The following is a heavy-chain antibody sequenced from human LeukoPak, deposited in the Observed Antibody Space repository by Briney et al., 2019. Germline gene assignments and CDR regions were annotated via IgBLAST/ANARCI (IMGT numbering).Heavy chain of an antibody. CDR3: AKPPLQDYVWGSYYGYFQH. Sequence: GGSLRLSCAASGFTFSSYAMHWVRQAPGKGLEWVAVISYDGSNKYYADSVKGRFTISRDNSKNTLYLQMNSLRAEDTAVYYCAKPPLQDYVWGSYYGYFQHWGQGTLVTVSS. CDR1: GFTFSSYA. CDR2: ISYDGSNK. J-gene: IGHJ1*01. V-gene: IGHV3-30*04. D-gene: IGHD3-16*01.